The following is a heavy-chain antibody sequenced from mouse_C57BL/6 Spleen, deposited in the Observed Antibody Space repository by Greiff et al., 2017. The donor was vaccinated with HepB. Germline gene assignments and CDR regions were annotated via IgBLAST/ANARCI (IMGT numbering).Heavy chain of an antibody. CDR1: GYTFTSYW. CDR3: ARGGEGYYYAMDY. V-gene: IGHV1-55*01. CDR2: IYPGSGST. J-gene: IGHJ4*01. Sequence: QVQLQQPGAELVKPGASVKMSCKASGYTFTSYWITWVKQRPGQGLEWIGDIYPGSGSTNYNEKFKSKATLTVDTSSSTAYMQLSSLTSEDSAVYYCARGGEGYYYAMDYWGQGTSVTVSS.